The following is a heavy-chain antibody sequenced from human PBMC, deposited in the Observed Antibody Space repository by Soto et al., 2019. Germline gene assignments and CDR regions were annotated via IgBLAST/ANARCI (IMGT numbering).Heavy chain of an antibody. CDR3: GRRALVTDKRHGYGFWSGHVAGYGMDA. Sequence: SETLSLTCTVSGGSISSSSYYWGWIRQPPGKGLEWIGSIYYSGSTYYNPSLKSRVTISVDTSKNQFSLKLSSVTAADTAVYYCGRRALVTDKRHGYGFWSGHVAGYGMDAWGQRTRVTVSS. J-gene: IGHJ6*02. CDR1: GGSISSSSYY. CDR2: IYYSGST. D-gene: IGHD3-3*01. V-gene: IGHV4-39*01.